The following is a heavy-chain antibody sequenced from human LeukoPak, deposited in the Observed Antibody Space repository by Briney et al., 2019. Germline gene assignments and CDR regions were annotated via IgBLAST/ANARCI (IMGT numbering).Heavy chain of an antibody. V-gene: IGHV1-24*01. J-gene: IGHJ5*02. D-gene: IGHD3-9*01. CDR3: ATCGYDILTGINWFDP. CDR2: FDPEDGET. CDR1: GYTLTELS. Sequence: ASVKVSCKVSGYTLTELSMHWVRQAPGKGLEWMGGFDPEDGETIYAQKFQGRVTMTEDTSTDTAYMELSSLRSEDTAVYYCATCGYDILTGINWFDPWGQGTLVTVSS.